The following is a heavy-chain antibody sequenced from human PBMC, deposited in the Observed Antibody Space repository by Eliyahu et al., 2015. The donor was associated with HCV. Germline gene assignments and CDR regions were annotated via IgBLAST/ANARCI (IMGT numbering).Heavy chain of an antibody. D-gene: IGHD6-6*01. CDR3: ARDRLYSSSPGGTTGYYGMDV. J-gene: IGHJ6*02. Sequence: QVQLQESGPGLVKPSETLSLTCTVSGGSISSYYWSWIRQPPGKGLEWIGYIYYSGSTNYNPSLKSRVTISVDTSKNQFSLKLSSVTAADTAVYYCARDRLYSSSPGGTTGYYGMDVWGQGTTVTVSS. V-gene: IGHV4-59*01. CDR2: IYYSGST. CDR1: GGSISSYY.